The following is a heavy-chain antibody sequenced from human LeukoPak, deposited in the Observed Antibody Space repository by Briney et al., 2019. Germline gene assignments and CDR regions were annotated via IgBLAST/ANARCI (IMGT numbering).Heavy chain of an antibody. CDR2: VSGIGDKP. V-gene: IGHV3-23*01. CDR3: AKDHYGGNPRTNYYYYMDV. J-gene: IGHJ6*03. D-gene: IGHD4/OR15-4a*01. CDR1: GFTFSNYA. Sequence: GGSLRLSCAASGFTFSNYAMSWVRQAPGKGLEWVSAVSGIGDKPYYADSVKGWFTISRDNSRNTLYLQMNSLRAEDTAVYYCAKDHYGGNPRTNYYYYMDVWGKGTTVTVSS.